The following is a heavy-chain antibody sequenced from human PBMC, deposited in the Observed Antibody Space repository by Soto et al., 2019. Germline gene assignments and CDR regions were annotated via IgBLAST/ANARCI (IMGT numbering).Heavy chain of an antibody. CDR2: IIPIFGTA. CDR1: GGTFSSYA. D-gene: IGHD3-9*01. V-gene: IGHV1-69*06. CDR3: ARVDYDILTGYYRGGWDY. Sequence: ASVKVSCKASGGTFSSYAISWVRQAPGQGLEWMGGIIPIFGTANYAQKFQGRVTITADKSTSTAYMELSGLRSEDTAVYYCARVDYDILTGYYRGGWDYWGQGTLVTVSS. J-gene: IGHJ4*02.